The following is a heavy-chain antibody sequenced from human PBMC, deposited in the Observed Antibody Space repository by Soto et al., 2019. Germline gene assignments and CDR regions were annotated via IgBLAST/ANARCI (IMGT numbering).Heavy chain of an antibody. Sequence: GESLKISCAASGFTFSSYGMHWVRQAPGKGLEWVAVISYDGSNKYYADSVKGRFTISRDNSKNTLYLQMNSLRAEDTAVYYCAKSPGYYDSSGLGTLDYWGQGTLVTVSS. J-gene: IGHJ4*02. CDR3: AKSPGYYDSSGLGTLDY. D-gene: IGHD3-22*01. V-gene: IGHV3-30*18. CDR1: GFTFSSYG. CDR2: ISYDGSNK.